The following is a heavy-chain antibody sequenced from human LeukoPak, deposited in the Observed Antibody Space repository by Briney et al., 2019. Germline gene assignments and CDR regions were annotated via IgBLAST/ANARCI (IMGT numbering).Heavy chain of an antibody. V-gene: IGHV4-34*01. J-gene: IGHJ4*02. Sequence: SETLSLTCAVYGGSFSGYYWSWIRQPPGKGLEWIGEINHSGSTNYNPSLKSRVTISVDTSKNQFSLKLSSVTAADTAVYYCARHDRDYYGSGGYYFDYWGQGTLVTVSS. CDR1: GGSFSGYY. CDR3: ARHDRDYYGSGGYYFDY. CDR2: INHSGST. D-gene: IGHD3-10*01.